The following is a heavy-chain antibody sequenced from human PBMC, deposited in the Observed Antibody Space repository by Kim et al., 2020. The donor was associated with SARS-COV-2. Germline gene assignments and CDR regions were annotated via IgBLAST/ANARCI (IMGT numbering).Heavy chain of an antibody. CDR3: SRNGPDDMFEGYFDL. CDR2: IKQDGSDT. J-gene: IGHJ2*01. CDR1: RFTFINYW. Sequence: GGSLRLSCAASRFTFINYWMSWVRQAPGKGLEWVANIKQDGSDTYYADSVKGRFTISRDNAKNSLYLQMTILRVEDTAVYYCSRNGPDDMFEGYFDLWCRGTLVTVSS. D-gene: IGHD3-10*02. V-gene: IGHV3-7*03.